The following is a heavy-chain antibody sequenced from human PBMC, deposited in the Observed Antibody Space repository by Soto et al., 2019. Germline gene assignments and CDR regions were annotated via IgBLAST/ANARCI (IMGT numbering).Heavy chain of an antibody. CDR2: IYYSGST. Sequence: SETLSLTCTVSGGSISSYYWSWIRQPPGKGLEWIGSIYYSGSTYYNPSLKSRVTISVDTSKNQFSLKLSSVTAADTAVYYCARLRGYYYDSTGFDYWGQGTLVTVSS. V-gene: IGHV4-59*05. CDR1: GGSISSYY. CDR3: ARLRGYYYDSTGFDY. J-gene: IGHJ4*02. D-gene: IGHD3-22*01.